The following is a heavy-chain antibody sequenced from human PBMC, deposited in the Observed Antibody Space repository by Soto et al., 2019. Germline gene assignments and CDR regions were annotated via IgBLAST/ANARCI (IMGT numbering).Heavy chain of an antibody. CDR1: GYSFSSKG. CDR2: TNVRNGDP. V-gene: IGHV1-3*01. CDR3: GAGPLLDY. J-gene: IGHJ4*02. Sequence: QVQLVQSGAEVKRPGASVKISCEASGYSFSSKGVHWVRQAPGHSLEWMGWTNVRNGDPKYSQKFQGRVTINRDTSATTAYMEVSSLRSEDTAVYYCGAGPLLDYWGQGTLVTVSS.